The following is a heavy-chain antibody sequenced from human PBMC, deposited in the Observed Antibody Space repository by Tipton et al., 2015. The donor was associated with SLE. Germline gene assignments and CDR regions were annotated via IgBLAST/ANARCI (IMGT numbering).Heavy chain of an antibody. CDR3: ARGGAFLAAAFDFDY. V-gene: IGHV4-59*11. D-gene: IGHD6-13*01. CDR1: GGSISSHY. CDR2: IYYSGST. J-gene: IGHJ4*02. Sequence: TLSLTCTVSGGSISSHYWSWIRQPPGKGLEWIGYIYYSGSTNYNPSLKSRVTISVDTSKNQFSLKLSSVTAADTAVYYCARGGAFLAAAFDFDYWGQGTLVTVSS.